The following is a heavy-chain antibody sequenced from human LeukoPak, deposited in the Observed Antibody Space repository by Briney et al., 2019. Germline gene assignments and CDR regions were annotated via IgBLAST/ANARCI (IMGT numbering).Heavy chain of an antibody. CDR1: GGSISSSSYY. V-gene: IGHV4-39*01. D-gene: IGHD2-8*02. CDR2: IYYSGSA. Sequence: SETLSLTCIVSGGSISSSSYYWGWIRQPPGKGLEWFGSIYYSGSAYYNPSLKSRLTISVDTSKNQFSLKLSSVTAADTAVYYCARHVPTHCSTASCFYNGMDVWGQGTTVTVSS. J-gene: IGHJ6*02. CDR3: ARHVPTHCSTASCFYNGMDV.